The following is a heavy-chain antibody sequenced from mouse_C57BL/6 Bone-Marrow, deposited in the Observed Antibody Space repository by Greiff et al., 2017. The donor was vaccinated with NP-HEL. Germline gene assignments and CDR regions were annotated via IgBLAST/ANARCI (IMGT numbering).Heavy chain of an antibody. Sequence: EVKLQESGPGLVKPSQSLSLTCSVTGYSITSGYYWNWIRQFPGNKLEWMGYISYEGSNNYNPSLKNRIPITRDTSKNQFFLKLNSVTTEDTSTYYCARDRYYGSSSYWGQGTLVTVSA. D-gene: IGHD1-1*01. CDR1: GYSITSGYY. J-gene: IGHJ3*01. CDR2: ISYEGSN. CDR3: ARDRYYGSSSY. V-gene: IGHV3-6*01.